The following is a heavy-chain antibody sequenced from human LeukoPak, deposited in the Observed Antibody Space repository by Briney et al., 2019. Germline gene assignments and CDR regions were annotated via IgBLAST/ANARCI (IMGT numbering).Heavy chain of an antibody. V-gene: IGHV3-53*01. CDR3: TRAEFSNAFVD. J-gene: IGHJ4*02. CDR1: AFTVIGNY. Sequence: GGSLRLSCAASAFTVIGNYMSWVRQTPGRGLEWVAFIYSSGSTYYAESVEGRFTISRDNSKNTLYLEMTSLRVEDTAVYYCTRAEFSNAFVDWGQGTMVLVSS. CDR2: IYSSGST. D-gene: IGHD6-6*01.